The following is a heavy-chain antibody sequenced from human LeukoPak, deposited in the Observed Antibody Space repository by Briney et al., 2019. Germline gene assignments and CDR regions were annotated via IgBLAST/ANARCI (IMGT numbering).Heavy chain of an antibody. J-gene: IGHJ6*02. CDR1: GGSISSYY. Sequence: PSQTLSLTCTVSGGSISSYYWSWIRQPTGKGLEWIGYIYCSGSTNYNPSLKSRVTISVDTSKNQFSLKLSSVTAADTAVYYCARQRVRGFGLYYYYYGMDVWGQGTTVTVSS. CDR3: ARQRVRGFGLYYYYYGMDV. V-gene: IGHV4-59*01. CDR2: IYCSGST. D-gene: IGHD3-10*01.